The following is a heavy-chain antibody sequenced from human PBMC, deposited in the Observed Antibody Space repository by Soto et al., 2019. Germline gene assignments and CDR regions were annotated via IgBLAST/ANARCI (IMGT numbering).Heavy chain of an antibody. CDR3: ARGPYYYDSSGPGAFDI. Sequence: ASVKVSCKASGGTFSSYAISWVRQAPGQGLEWMGGIIPTFGTANYAQKFQGRVTITADESTSAAYMELSSLRSEDTAVYYCARGPYYYDSSGPGAFDIWGQGTMVTVSS. V-gene: IGHV1-69*13. CDR1: GGTFSSYA. CDR2: IIPTFGTA. J-gene: IGHJ3*02. D-gene: IGHD3-22*01.